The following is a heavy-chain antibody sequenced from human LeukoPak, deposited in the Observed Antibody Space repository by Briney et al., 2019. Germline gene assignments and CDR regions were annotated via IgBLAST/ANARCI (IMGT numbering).Heavy chain of an antibody. CDR1: GFTFSSYA. D-gene: IGHD3-9*01. V-gene: IGHV3-23*01. Sequence: PGGSLRLSCAASGFTFSSYALSGGRQAPGKGVEGVSTLSDISSYTYHADSVKGRFTISRDKSKNTLYLQMNSLRAEDTAVYYCAKGEIYYDVLTGNFDSWGQGTLVTVSS. CDR3: AKGEIYYDVLTGNFDS. J-gene: IGHJ4*02. CDR2: LSDISSYT.